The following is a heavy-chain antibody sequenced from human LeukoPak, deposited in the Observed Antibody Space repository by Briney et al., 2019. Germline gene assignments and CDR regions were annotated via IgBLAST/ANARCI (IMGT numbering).Heavy chain of an antibody. CDR1: GFTFSSYW. D-gene: IGHD1-26*01. CDR2: IKGDGSDN. J-gene: IGHJ4*02. Sequence: TGGSLRLSCAASGFTFSSYWMSWVRQAPGKGLEWVANIKGDGSDNHYVDSVRGRFTISRDNAKNSLYLQINRLRAEDTAVYDCELDLGYYRAGLWGQGTLVTVSS. V-gene: IGHV3-7*04. CDR3: ELDLGYYRAGL.